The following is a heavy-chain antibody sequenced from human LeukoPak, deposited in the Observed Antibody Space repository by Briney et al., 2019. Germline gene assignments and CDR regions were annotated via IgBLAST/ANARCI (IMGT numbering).Heavy chain of an antibody. V-gene: IGHV4-30-4*01. J-gene: IGHJ4*02. CDR2: IYYSGST. D-gene: IGHD3-22*01. Sequence: SQTLSLTCTVSGGSISSGDYYWSWIRQPPGKGLEWIGYIYYSGSTYYNPSLKSRVTISVDTSKNQFSLKLSSVTAADTAVYYCARVGYYYDSSGYYYASRGQRAFDYWGQGTLVTASS. CDR3: ARVGYYYDSSGYYYASRGQRAFDY. CDR1: GGSISSGDYY.